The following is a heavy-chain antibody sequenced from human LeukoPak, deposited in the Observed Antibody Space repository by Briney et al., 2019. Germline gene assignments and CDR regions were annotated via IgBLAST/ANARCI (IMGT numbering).Heavy chain of an antibody. CDR2: IYYSGST. Sequence: SETLSLTCTVSGGSISSYYWSWIRQPPGKGLEWIGYIYYSGSTNYNPSLKSRVTISVDTSKNQFSLKLSSVTAADTAVYYCARRDPSGGSGWYFDYWGQGTLVTVSS. J-gene: IGHJ4*02. CDR3: ARRDPSGGSGWYFDY. D-gene: IGHD6-19*01. V-gene: IGHV4-59*08. CDR1: GGSISSYY.